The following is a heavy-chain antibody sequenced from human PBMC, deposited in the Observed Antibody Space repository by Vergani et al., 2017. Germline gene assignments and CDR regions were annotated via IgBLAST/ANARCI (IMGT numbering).Heavy chain of an antibody. CDR3: ARAYCSSTSCHPYYYGMDV. V-gene: IGHV3-66*02. D-gene: IGHD2-2*01. J-gene: IGHJ6*02. CDR2: IYSGGST. Sequence: EVPLVESGGGLVHPGGSLRLSCAASGFTVSSNYMSWVRQAPGKGLEWVSVIYSGGSTYYADSVKGRFTISRDNSKNTLYLQMNSLRAEDTAVYYCARAYCSSTSCHPYYYGMDVWGQGTTVTVSS. CDR1: GFTVSSNY.